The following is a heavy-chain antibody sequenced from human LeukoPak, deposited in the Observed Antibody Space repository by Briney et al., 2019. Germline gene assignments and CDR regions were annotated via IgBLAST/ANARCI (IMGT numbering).Heavy chain of an antibody. V-gene: IGHV4-4*02. CDR2: IYHSGST. CDR1: GGSISSSNW. Sequence: SGTLSLTCAVSGGSISSSNWWSWVRQPPGKGLEWIGEIYHSGSTNYNPSLKSRVTISVDKSKNQFSLELSSVTAADTAVYYCARTTEGYCRGRSCYSYYYMDVWGKGTTVTVSS. CDR3: ARTTEGYCRGRSCYSYYYMDV. D-gene: IGHD2-15*01. J-gene: IGHJ6*03.